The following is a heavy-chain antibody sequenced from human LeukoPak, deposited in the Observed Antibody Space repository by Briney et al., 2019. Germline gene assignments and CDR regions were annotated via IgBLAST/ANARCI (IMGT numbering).Heavy chain of an antibody. CDR2: VSPYNGNT. D-gene: IGHD3-10*01. V-gene: IGHV1-18*01. CDR3: ARNGRVRRVVKDLFEY. CDR1: VYTSTVYD. J-gene: IGHJ4*02. Sequence: ASVSVSCETSVYTSTVYDTTSVPEAPGQGVESGVSVSPYNGNTYYSQRVQDRVTITKDTSTGTAYMDLRNLRTDDTAMYYCARNGRVRRVVKDLFEYWGQGTLVAVSS.